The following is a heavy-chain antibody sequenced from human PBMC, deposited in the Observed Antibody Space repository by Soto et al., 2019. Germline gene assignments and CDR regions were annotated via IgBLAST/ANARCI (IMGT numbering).Heavy chain of an antibody. D-gene: IGHD6-6*01. CDR2: IYYSGST. CDR3: ASQVGIAARPWDYYYNMDV. CDR1: GGSISSYY. J-gene: IGHJ6*03. V-gene: IGHV4-59*08. Sequence: SSDTLSLTCTVSGGSISSYYWSWIRQPPGKGLEWIGYIYYSGSTNYNPSLKSRVTISVDTSKNQFSLKLSSVTAADTAVYYCASQVGIAARPWDYYYNMDVWGKGTTVTVSS.